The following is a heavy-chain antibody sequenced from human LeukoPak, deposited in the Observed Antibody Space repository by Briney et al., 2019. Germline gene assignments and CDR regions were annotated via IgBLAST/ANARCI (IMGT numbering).Heavy chain of an antibody. D-gene: IGHD3-22*01. Sequence: GRSLRLSCAASGFTVSNKYTTWVRQAPGKGLEWVSLIYSDGRTYYASCVKGPCTISRDNSKNTLYLQMSSLRVEDTAVYFFARGLSLSGYLDAVDMGGRARKAALSS. J-gene: IGHJ3*02. V-gene: IGHV3-53*01. CDR1: GFTVSNKY. CDR2: IYSDGRT. CDR3: ARGLSLSGYLDAVDM.